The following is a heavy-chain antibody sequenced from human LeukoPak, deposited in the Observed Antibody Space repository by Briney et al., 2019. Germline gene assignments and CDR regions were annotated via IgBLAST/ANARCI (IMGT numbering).Heavy chain of an antibody. J-gene: IGHJ4*02. CDR2: ISGSGGST. Sequence: GGALRLSCAASGLTFSGYAMSWVRQAPGKGLGGVSAISGSGGSTYNADSVKGRFTISRDNSKNTLYLQMNSLRAEDTAVYYCAKDEFTYYYFDYWGQGTLVTVSS. CDR3: AKDEFTYYYFDY. D-gene: IGHD1-26*01. CDR1: GLTFSGYA. V-gene: IGHV3-23*01.